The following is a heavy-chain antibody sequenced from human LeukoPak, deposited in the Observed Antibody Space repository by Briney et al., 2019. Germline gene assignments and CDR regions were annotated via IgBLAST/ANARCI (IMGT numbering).Heavy chain of an antibody. CDR1: GGSISSSSYY. CDR3: ARDYTPHGDSSGYPPWGYFDY. CDR2: IYYSGST. V-gene: IGHV4-39*07. Sequence: SETLSLTCTVSGGSISSSSYYWGWIRQPPGKGLEWIGSIYYSGSTYYHPSLKSRVTISVDTSKNQFSLKLSSVTAADTAVYYCARDYTPHGDSSGYPPWGYFDYWGQGTLVTVSS. D-gene: IGHD3-22*01. J-gene: IGHJ4*02.